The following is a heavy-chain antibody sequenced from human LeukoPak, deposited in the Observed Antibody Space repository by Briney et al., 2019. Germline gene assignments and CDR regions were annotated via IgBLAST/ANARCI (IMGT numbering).Heavy chain of an antibody. CDR1: GFTVSSNY. CDR2: IYSGGST. Sequence: GGSLRLSCAASGFTVSSNYMSWVRQAPGKGLEWVSVIYSGGSTYYADSVKGRFTISRDNSKNTLYLQMNSLRAEDTAVYYCARGSTMDYYNFDVWGQGTMVTVSS. V-gene: IGHV3-53*01. CDR3: ARGSTMDYYNFDV. D-gene: IGHD3-10*01. J-gene: IGHJ3*01.